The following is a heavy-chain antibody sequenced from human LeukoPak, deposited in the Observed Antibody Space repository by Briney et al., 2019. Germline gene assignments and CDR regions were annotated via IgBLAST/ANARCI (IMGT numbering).Heavy chain of an antibody. CDR2: INHSGST. J-gene: IGHJ2*01. Sequence: SETLSLTCAVYGESFSGYYWSWIRQPPGKGLGWIGEINHSGSTNYNPSLKSRVTISVDTSKNQFSLKLISVTAADTAVYYCARGSLLRITMVRGVTKPTYWYFGLWGRGTLVTVSS. V-gene: IGHV4-34*01. CDR3: ARGSLLRITMVRGVTKPTYWYFGL. D-gene: IGHD3-10*01. CDR1: GESFSGYY.